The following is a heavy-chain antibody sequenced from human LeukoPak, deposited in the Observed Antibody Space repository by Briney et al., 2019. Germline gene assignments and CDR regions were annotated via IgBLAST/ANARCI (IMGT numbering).Heavy chain of an antibody. J-gene: IGHJ4*02. D-gene: IGHD1-1*01. CDR2: ISAYNGNT. V-gene: IGHV1-18*01. Sequence: ATVKVSCKASGYTFTSYGISWVRQAPGQGLEGMGWISAYNGNTNYAQKLQGRVTMTTDTSTSTAYMELRSLRSHDTAVYYCARAGGDNCLAGDDYWGRGTLVTVSS. CDR3: ARAGGDNCLAGDDY. CDR1: GYTFTSYG.